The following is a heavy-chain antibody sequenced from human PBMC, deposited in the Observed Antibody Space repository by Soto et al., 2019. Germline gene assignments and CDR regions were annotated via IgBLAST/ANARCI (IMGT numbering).Heavy chain of an antibody. V-gene: IGHV1-69*01. CDR1: GGTLSSFINYP. Sequence: QMQLVQSGAEVKKPGSSVKVSCKASGGTLSSFINYPINWVRQAPGQGLEWMGGIVPNVGTVNYAQKFQGRVTITADQSPVTAYMELSSLRSEDTALYYCARRDTSGFLRYFDNWGQGTLVTVSS. CDR3: ARRDTSGFLRYFDN. D-gene: IGHD3-3*01. J-gene: IGHJ4*02. CDR2: IVPNVGTV.